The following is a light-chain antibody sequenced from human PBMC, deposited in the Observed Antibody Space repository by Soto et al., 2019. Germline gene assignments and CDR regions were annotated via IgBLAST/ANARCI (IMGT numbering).Light chain of an antibody. CDR1: SGHSSYA. J-gene: IGLJ2*01. CDR3: QTWGTGIRGVV. V-gene: IGLV4-69*01. CDR2: LNSDGSH. Sequence: QPVLTQSPSASASLGASVTLTCTLSSGHSSYAIAWHQQQPEKGPRYLMKLNSDGSHSKGDGIPDRFSGSSSGAERSLTISSLQSEDEADYYCQTWGTGIRGVVFGGGTKLTVL.